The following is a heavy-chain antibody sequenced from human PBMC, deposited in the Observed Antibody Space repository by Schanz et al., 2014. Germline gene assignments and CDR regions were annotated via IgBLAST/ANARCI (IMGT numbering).Heavy chain of an antibody. J-gene: IGHJ4*02. Sequence: ESGGGMVQPGGPLRLSCAASGFTFSDHYMDWARQAPGKGLEWVGRITNKPNNYNTEYAASVKGRFTIARDDSRNSLYLQMSSLKTEDTAVYYCVRLDVHDYWGQGTLVTVSA. V-gene: IGHV3-72*01. CDR1: GFTFSDHY. CDR3: VRLDVHDY. CDR2: ITNKPNNYNT. D-gene: IGHD3-16*01.